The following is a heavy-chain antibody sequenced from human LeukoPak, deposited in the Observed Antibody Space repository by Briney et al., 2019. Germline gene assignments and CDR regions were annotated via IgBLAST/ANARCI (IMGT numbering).Heavy chain of an antibody. V-gene: IGHV4-34*01. Sequence: SETLSLTCAVYGGSFSGYYWSWIRQPPGKGLEWIGEINHSGSTNYNPSLKSRVTISVDTSKNQFSLKLSSVTAADTAVYYCARVTYSSGWWFGAFDIWGQGTMVTVSS. CDR2: INHSGST. CDR1: GGSFSGYY. CDR3: ARVTYSSGWWFGAFDI. D-gene: IGHD6-19*01. J-gene: IGHJ3*02.